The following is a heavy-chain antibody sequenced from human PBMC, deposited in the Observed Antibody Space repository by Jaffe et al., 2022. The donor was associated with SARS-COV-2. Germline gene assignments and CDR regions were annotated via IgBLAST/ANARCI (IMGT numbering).Heavy chain of an antibody. J-gene: IGHJ6*02. CDR2: IYTSGST. CDR3: ARRDSDVPYGMDV. CDR1: GGSISSGSYY. V-gene: IGHV4-61*02. D-gene: IGHD6-6*01. Sequence: QVQLQESGPGLVKPSQTLSLTCTVSGGSISSGSYYWSWIRQPAGKGLEWIGRIYTSGSTNYNPSLKSRVTISVDTSKNQFSLKLSSVTAADTAVYYCARRDSDVPYGMDVWGQGTTVTVSS.